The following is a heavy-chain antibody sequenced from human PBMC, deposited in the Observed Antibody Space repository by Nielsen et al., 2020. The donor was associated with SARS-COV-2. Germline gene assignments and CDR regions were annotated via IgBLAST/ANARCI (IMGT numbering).Heavy chain of an antibody. V-gene: IGHV4-34*01. CDR1: GGSFSGYS. Sequence: SETLSLTCAVYGGSFSGYSWTWIRQPPGKGLEWIGDSSHGGSTRYNPSLKSRVTISVDKSKNQFSLKLSSVTAADTAVYYCVRQSLVRGIITVYFFDYWGQGTLVTVSS. J-gene: IGHJ4*02. CDR2: SSHGGST. D-gene: IGHD3-10*01. CDR3: VRQSLVRGIITVYFFDY.